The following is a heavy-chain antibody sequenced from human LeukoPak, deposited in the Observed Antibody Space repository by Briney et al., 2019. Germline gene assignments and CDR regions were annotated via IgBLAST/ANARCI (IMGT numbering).Heavy chain of an antibody. CDR2: IKPDGREK. J-gene: IGHJ4*02. CDR3: ATMASNVFEY. CDR1: GSTLSNYW. Sequence: GGSLRLSCEASGSTLSNYWITWVRQAPGKGLEWVANIKPDGREKYYMPSVKGRFTISRDSAKNSFYLQMNSLRAEDTAVHYCATMASNVFEYWGQGTLVTVSS. D-gene: IGHD5-24*01. V-gene: IGHV3-7*03.